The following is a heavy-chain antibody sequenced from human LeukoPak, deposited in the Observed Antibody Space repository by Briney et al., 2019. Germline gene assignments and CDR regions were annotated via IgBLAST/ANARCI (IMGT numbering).Heavy chain of an antibody. CDR3: ARLFWSGFPNDAFDI. CDR2: IIPIFGTA. V-gene: IGHV1-69*13. D-gene: IGHD3-3*01. CDR1: GGTFSSYA. Sequence: ASVKVSCKASGGTFSSYAISRVRQAPGQGLEWMGGIIPIFGTANYAQKFQGRVTITADESTSTAYMELSSLRSEDTAVYYCARLFWSGFPNDAFDIWGQGTMVTVSS. J-gene: IGHJ3*02.